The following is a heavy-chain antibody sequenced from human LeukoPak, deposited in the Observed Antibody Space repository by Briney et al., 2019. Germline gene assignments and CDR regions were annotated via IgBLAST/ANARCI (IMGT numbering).Heavy chain of an antibody. D-gene: IGHD1-26*01. CDR3: ARGPKWTGSYYYFDF. Sequence: ASVKVSCKTSGYTFPSYDINWVRQAAGQGLEWMGWMNPNSGNTGYAQKFQGRVTITRNTSISTAYMELSSLRSEDTAVYFCARGPKWTGSYYYFDFWGQGTLVTVSS. J-gene: IGHJ4*02. CDR2: MNPNSGNT. V-gene: IGHV1-8*01. CDR1: GYTFPSYD.